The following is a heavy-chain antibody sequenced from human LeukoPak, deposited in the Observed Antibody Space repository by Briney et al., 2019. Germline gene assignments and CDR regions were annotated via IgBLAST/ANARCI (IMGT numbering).Heavy chain of an antibody. V-gene: IGHV4-34*01. CDR2: INHSGST. Sequence: SETLSLTCAVYGGSFSGYYWSWIRQPPGKGLEWIGEINHSGSTNYNPSLKSRVTISVDTSKNQFSLKLSSVTAADTAVYYCARDRYCSSTSCYNYYYYGMDVWGQGTTVTVSS. CDR1: GGSFSGYY. CDR3: ARDRYCSSTSCYNYYYYGMDV. J-gene: IGHJ6*02. D-gene: IGHD2-2*02.